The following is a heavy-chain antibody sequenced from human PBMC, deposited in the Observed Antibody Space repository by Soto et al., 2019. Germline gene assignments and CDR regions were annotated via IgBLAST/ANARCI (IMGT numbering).Heavy chain of an antibody. CDR2: IIPIFGTA. CDR3: AREGYCGGDCYSAFDY. D-gene: IGHD2-21*02. J-gene: IGHJ4*02. Sequence: SVKVSCKASGGTFSSYAISWVRQAPGQGLEWMGGIIPIFGTANYAQKFQGRVTITADESTSTAYMELSSLRSEDTAVYYCAREGYCGGDCYSAFDYWGQGTLVTVSS. V-gene: IGHV1-69*13. CDR1: GGTFSSYA.